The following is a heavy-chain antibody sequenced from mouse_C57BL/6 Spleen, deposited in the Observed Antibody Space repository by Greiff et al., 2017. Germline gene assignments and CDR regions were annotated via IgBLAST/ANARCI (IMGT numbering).Heavy chain of an antibody. J-gene: IGHJ2*01. D-gene: IGHD1-1*01. V-gene: IGHV1-82*01. Sequence: QVHLKQSGPELVKPGASVKISCKASGYAFSSSWMNWVKQRPGKGLEWIGRIYPGDGDTNYNGKFKGKATLTADKSSSTAYMQLSSLTSEDSAVYFCAMITTVVDYFDYWGQGTTLTVSS. CDR2: IYPGDGDT. CDR1: GYAFSSSW. CDR3: AMITTVVDYFDY.